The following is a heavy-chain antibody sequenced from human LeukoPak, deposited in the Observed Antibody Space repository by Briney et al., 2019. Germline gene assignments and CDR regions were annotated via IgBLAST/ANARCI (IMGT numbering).Heavy chain of an antibody. J-gene: IGHJ4*02. CDR3: ARGKYYDFWSGFHTYFDY. D-gene: IGHD3-3*01. Sequence: PSETLSLTCAVSGYSISSGYYWGWIRQPPGKGLEWIGSIHHSGSTYYNPSLKSRVTISVDSSNNQFSLKLSSVTAADTAVYYCARGKYYDFWSGFHTYFDYWGQGTLVTVSS. V-gene: IGHV4-38-2*01. CDR1: GYSISSGYY. CDR2: IHHSGST.